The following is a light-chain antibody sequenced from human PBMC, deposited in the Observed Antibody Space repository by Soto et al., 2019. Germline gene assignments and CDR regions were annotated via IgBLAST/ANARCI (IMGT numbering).Light chain of an antibody. CDR2: EGS. J-gene: IGLJ2*01. CDR3: SSYAGAVV. V-gene: IGLV2-23*01. Sequence: QSALTQPASASGSPGQSITISCTRTSSAVGSYNLVSWYQHHPGKAPKLMIYEGSERPSGVSNRFSGAQSGNTASLTISGLQAEEEADYYCSSYAGAVVFGGGTKLTVL. CDR1: SSAVGSYNL.